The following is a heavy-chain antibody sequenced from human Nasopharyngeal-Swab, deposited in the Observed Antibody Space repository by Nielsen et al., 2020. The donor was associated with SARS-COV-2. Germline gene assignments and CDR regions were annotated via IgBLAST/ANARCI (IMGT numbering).Heavy chain of an antibody. CDR3: ASLILTGYYTLNYYYGMDV. CDR2: ISYDGSNK. J-gene: IGHJ6*02. D-gene: IGHD3-9*01. V-gene: IGHV3-30*03. Sequence: GESLKISCAASGFTFSSYGMHWVRQAPGKGLEWVAVISYDGSNKYYADSVKGRFTISRDNSKNSLYLQMNSLRDEDTAVYYCASLILTGYYTLNYYYGMDVWGQGTTVTVSS. CDR1: GFTFSSYG.